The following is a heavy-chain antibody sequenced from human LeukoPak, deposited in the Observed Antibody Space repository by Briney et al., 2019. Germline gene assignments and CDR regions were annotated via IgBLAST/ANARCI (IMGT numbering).Heavy chain of an antibody. V-gene: IGHV1-69*01. J-gene: IGHJ4*02. CDR2: IIPIFGTA. D-gene: IGHD3-16*01. Sequence: GSSVKVPCKASGGTFSSYAISWVRPAPGQGLEWMGGIIPIFGTANYAQKFQGRVTITAAESTSTAYMEPSSLRSEDTAVYYCASHDNDDDFDYWGQGTLVTVSS. CDR1: GGTFSSYA. CDR3: ASHDNDDDFDY.